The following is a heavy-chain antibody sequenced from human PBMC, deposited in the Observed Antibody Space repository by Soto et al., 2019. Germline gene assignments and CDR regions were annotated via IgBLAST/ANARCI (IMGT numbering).Heavy chain of an antibody. D-gene: IGHD3-16*01. J-gene: IGHJ5*02. Sequence: QVQLVQSGAEVKKPGSSVKVSCKASGGTFSSYAISWVRQAPGQGLEWMGGIISIFGTANYAQKFQGRVTITADESTSTAYMELSSLRCEDTAVYYCAREVMANGWFDPWGQGTLVTVSS. V-gene: IGHV1-69*01. CDR3: AREVMANGWFDP. CDR1: GGTFSSYA. CDR2: IISIFGTA.